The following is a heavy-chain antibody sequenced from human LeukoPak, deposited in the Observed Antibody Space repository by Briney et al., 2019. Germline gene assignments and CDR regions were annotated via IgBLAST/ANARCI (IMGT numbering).Heavy chain of an antibody. V-gene: IGHV4-61*02. Sequence: KTSQTLSLTCTVSGGSICSGSYYWSWIRQPAGKGLEWIGRIYTSGSTNYNPSLKSRVTISVDTSKNQFSLKLSSVTAADTAVYYCARAWTTSGDAFDIWGQGTMVTVSS. CDR3: ARAWTTSGDAFDI. CDR2: IYTSGST. CDR1: GGSICSGSYY. J-gene: IGHJ3*02. D-gene: IGHD4-17*01.